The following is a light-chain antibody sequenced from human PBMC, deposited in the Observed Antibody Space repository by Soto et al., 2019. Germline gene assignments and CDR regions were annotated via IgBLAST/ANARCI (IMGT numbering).Light chain of an antibody. CDR1: SSDVGAYDY. V-gene: IGLV2-11*01. Sequence: QSALTQPPSASGSPGQSVTISCTGTSSDVGAYDYVSWYQQHPGKAPKLMIYDVSKRPSGVPDRFSGSKSGNTASLTISGLQAEDEADYYCCSYAGSYTFDVVFGGGTKVTVL. CDR3: CSYAGSYTFDVV. CDR2: DVS. J-gene: IGLJ2*01.